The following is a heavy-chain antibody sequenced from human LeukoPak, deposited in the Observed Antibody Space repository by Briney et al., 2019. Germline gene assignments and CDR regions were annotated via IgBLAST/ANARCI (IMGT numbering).Heavy chain of an antibody. D-gene: IGHD4-17*01. Sequence: AGGSLRLSCAASGFTVSSNYMTWVRRAPGKGLEWVSVIYSGGSTYSADSVQGRFTISRDNSKNTLYLQMNSLRAEDTAVYYCARAGTRGDYDAFDIWGQGTMVTVSS. CDR3: ARAGTRGDYDAFDI. CDR2: IYSGGST. CDR1: GFTVSSNY. J-gene: IGHJ3*02. V-gene: IGHV3-53*01.